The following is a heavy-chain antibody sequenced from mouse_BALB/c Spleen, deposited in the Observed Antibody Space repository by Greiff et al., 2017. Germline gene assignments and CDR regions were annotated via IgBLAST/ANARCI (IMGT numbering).Heavy chain of an antibody. CDR3: AKGGNYGHWYFDV. V-gene: IGHV1S34*01. CDR1: GYSFTGYY. D-gene: IGHD2-1*01. J-gene: IGHJ1*01. CDR2: ISCYNGAT. Sequence: LVKTGDSVKISCKASGYSFTGYYMHWVKQSHGKSLEWIGYISCYNGATSYNQKFKGKATFTVDTSSSTAYMQFNSLTSEDSAVYYCAKGGNYGHWYFDVWGAGTTGTVSS.